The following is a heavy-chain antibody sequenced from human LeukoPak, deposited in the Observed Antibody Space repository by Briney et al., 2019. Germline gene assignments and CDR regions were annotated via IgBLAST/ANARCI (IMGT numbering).Heavy chain of an antibody. CDR2: IYHSGST. J-gene: IGHJ4*02. Sequence: SQTLSLTCSVSGGSISSGGYCWTWIRQPPGKGLEWIGEIYHSGSTNYNPSLKSRVTISVDKSKNQFSLKLSSVTAADTAVYYCARGLMTTGRSNFDYWGQGTLVTVSS. V-gene: IGHV4-30-2*01. CDR3: ARGLMTTGRSNFDY. D-gene: IGHD4-17*01. CDR1: GGSISSGGYC.